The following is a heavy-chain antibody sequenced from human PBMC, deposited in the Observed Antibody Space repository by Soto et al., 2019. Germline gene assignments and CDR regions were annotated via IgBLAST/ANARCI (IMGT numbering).Heavy chain of an antibody. J-gene: IGHJ4*02. CDR3: ARERVDYGSGSSYIDS. CDR2: IYTSGNT. D-gene: IGHD3-10*01. V-gene: IGHV4-4*07. Sequence: PSEPLSLTCTVAGGCISSYYWSWIRQPAGKGLEWIGRIYTSGNTNYNPSLKSRVTMSVDTSKNQFSLKLSSVTAADTAVYYCARERVDYGSGSSYIDSWGKGNLVTV. CDR1: GGCISSYY.